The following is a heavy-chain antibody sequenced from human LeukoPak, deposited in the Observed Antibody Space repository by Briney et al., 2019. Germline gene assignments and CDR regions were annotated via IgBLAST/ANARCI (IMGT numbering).Heavy chain of an antibody. CDR1: GGSFSGYY. Sequence: PSETLSLTCAVYGGSFSGYYWSWIRQPPGKGLEWIGEINHSGSTNYNPSLKSRVTISVDTSKNQFSLKLSSVTAAYTGVYYCARGSWIQPFDYWGQGTLVTVSS. CDR3: ARGSWIQPFDY. D-gene: IGHD5-18*01. J-gene: IGHJ4*02. CDR2: INHSGST. V-gene: IGHV4-34*01.